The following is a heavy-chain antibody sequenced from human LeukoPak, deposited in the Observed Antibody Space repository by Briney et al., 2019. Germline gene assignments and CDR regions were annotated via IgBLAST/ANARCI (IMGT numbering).Heavy chain of an antibody. CDR3: ASPGSGFWSGYMDV. J-gene: IGHJ6*03. V-gene: IGHV4-38-2*01. Sequence: SETLSLTCAVSGYSISSGYYWGWIRQPPGKGLEWIGSIYHSGSTYYNPSLKSRVTISVDTSKNQFSLKLSSVTAADTAVYYCASPGSGFWSGYMDVWGKGTTVTVSS. D-gene: IGHD3-3*01. CDR1: GYSISSGYY. CDR2: IYHSGST.